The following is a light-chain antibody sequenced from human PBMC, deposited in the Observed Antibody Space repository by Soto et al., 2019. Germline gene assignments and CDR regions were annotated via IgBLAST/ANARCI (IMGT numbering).Light chain of an antibody. CDR1: ESVKNF. CDR2: DAF. J-gene: IGKJ5*01. CDR3: QHRTIWPVS. Sequence: EIVLTQSPATLSLSPGERATLSCRASESVKNFLFWYQHKSGQAPRLLIYDAFNRATGIPTRFSGSGSGTNFTLTISSLEPEDFATYYCQHRTIWPVSFGQGTRLE. V-gene: IGKV3-11*01.